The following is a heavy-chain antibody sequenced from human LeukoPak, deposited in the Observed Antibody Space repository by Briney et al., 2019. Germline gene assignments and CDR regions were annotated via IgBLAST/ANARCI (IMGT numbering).Heavy chain of an antibody. J-gene: IGHJ4*02. Sequence: PGGSLRLSCAASGFTFSTYAMHWVRQAPGKGLEWVALISYDGSNKYYADSVKGRFTIYRDNSKNTMYLQMNRLRSEDTAVYYCARVDYGDNEGYFDYWGQGTLVTVTS. V-gene: IGHV3-30-3*01. CDR3: ARVDYGDNEGYFDY. CDR2: ISYDGSNK. CDR1: GFTFSTYA. D-gene: IGHD4-17*01.